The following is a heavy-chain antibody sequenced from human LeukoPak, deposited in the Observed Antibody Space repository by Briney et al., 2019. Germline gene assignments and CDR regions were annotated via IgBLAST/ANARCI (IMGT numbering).Heavy chain of an antibody. V-gene: IGHV3-74*01. CDR3: ARAPGPHYYDFWSGQGVSLDY. D-gene: IGHD3-3*01. Sequence: PGGSLRLSCAASGFSFKDYWMSWVRQAPGKGLVWVSRINSDGSSTSYADSVKGRFTISRDNAKNTLYLQMNSLRAEDTAVYYCARAPGPHYYDFWSGQGVSLDYWGQGTLVTVSS. CDR2: INSDGSST. J-gene: IGHJ4*02. CDR1: GFSFKDYW.